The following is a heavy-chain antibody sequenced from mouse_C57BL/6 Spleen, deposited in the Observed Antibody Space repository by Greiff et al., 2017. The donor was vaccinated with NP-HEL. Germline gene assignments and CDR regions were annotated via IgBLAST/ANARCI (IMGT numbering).Heavy chain of an antibody. Sequence: EVQLQQSGPELVKPGASVKISCKASGYTFTDYYMNWVKQSHGKSLAWIGDINPNNGGTSYNQKFKGQATLTVDTSSSTAYMELRSLSSEDSAVYYCARYVYYGSSYLRSTYAMDYWGQGTSVTVSS. D-gene: IGHD1-1*01. CDR1: GYTFTDYY. V-gene: IGHV1-26*01. CDR3: ARYVYYGSSYLRSTYAMDY. CDR2: INPNNGGT. J-gene: IGHJ4*01.